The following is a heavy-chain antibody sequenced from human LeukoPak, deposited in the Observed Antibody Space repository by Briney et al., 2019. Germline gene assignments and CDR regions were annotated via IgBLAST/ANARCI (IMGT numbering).Heavy chain of an antibody. CDR3: ARLAAAATPPLY. CDR2: ISGSGGST. J-gene: IGHJ4*02. Sequence: GGSLRLSCAASGFTFSSYAMSWVRQAPGEGLEWVSAISGSGGSTYYADSVKGRFTISRDNSNNTLYLQMNSLRAEDTAVYYCARLAAAATPPLYWGQGTLVTVSS. D-gene: IGHD6-13*01. CDR1: GFTFSSYA. V-gene: IGHV3-23*01.